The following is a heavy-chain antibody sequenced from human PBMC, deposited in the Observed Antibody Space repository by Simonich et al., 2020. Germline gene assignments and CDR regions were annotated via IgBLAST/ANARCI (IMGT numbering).Heavy chain of an antibody. J-gene: IGHJ4*02. Sequence: QVQLVESGGGVVQPGRSLRLSCAASGFTFSSYGMHWVRQAPGKGLEWLAVIWYDGSNKYYADSVKGRFTISRDNSKNTLYLQMNSLRAEDTAVYYWARERAAAGEAFDYWGQGTLVTVSS. V-gene: IGHV3-33*01. CDR2: IWYDGSNK. CDR3: ARERAAAGEAFDY. D-gene: IGHD6-13*01. CDR1: GFTFSSYG.